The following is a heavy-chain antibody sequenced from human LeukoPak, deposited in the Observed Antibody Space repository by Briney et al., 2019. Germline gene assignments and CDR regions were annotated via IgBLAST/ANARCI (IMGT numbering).Heavy chain of an antibody. CDR1: GYTFTGYF. CDR2: ITPHNGGT. D-gene: IGHD2-21*01. CDR3: ARDRIENWFDP. V-gene: IGHV1-2*02. Sequence: GASVKVSCKASGYTFTGYFIHWVRQAPGQGLEWMGWITPHNGGTNYAQKFQGGVTMTRDTSISTAYMELSRLRSDDTAVYYCARDRIENWFDPWGQGTLVTVSS. J-gene: IGHJ5*02.